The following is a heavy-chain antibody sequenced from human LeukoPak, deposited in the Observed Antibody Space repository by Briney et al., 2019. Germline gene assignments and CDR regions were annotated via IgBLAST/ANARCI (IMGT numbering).Heavy chain of an antibody. J-gene: IGHJ6*03. CDR3: VRAPSYGSSWYYYMDV. D-gene: IGHD6-13*01. CDR2: ISSSSFKI. Sequence: GGSLRLSCAASGLRSTSYWMSWVRQAPGKGLEWVSYISSSSFKIGYADSVKGRFTISRDNSKNSLYLQMDSLRVEDTAVYYCVRAPSYGSSWYYYMDVWGKGTTVTVSS. V-gene: IGHV3-48*04. CDR1: GLRSTSYW.